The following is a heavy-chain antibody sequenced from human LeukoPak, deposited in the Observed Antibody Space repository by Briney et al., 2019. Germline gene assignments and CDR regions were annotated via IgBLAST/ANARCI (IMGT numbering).Heavy chain of an antibody. D-gene: IGHD2-2*01. CDR2: ISAYNGNT. CDR3: ARTYRSSISPGAPIGY. V-gene: IGHV1-18*04. CDR1: GYTFTGYY. Sequence: ASVKVSCKASGYTFTGYYMHWVRQAPGQGLEWMGWISAYNGNTNYAQKLQGRVTMTTDTSTSTAYMELRSLRSDDTAVYYCARTYRSSISPGAPIGYWGQGTLVTVSS. J-gene: IGHJ4*02.